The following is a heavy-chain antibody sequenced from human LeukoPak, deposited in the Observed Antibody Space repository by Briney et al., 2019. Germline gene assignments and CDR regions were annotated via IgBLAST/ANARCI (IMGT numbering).Heavy chain of an antibody. Sequence: GASLKVSCKASGDTFTSYDINWVRQATGQGLEWMGWMNPNGGTTGYAQNFHGRVTMTSNTSISTVYMELSSLRSEDTAVYSCASCTTMVRGALTHYYYYYMDVWGKGTTVTISS. CDR3: ASCTTMVRGALTHYYYYYMDV. D-gene: IGHD3-10*01. CDR1: GDTFTSYD. CDR2: MNPNGGTT. J-gene: IGHJ6*03. V-gene: IGHV1-8*01.